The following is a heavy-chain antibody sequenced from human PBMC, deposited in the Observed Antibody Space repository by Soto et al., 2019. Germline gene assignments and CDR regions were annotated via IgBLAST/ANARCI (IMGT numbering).Heavy chain of an antibody. Sequence: QVQLQESGPGLVKPSQTLSLTCTVSGGSISSGGYYWSWIRQHPGKGLEWIGYIYYSGSTYYNPSLKSRVTISVDTSKNQSSLKLTAVTAADTAVYYCARGSSYYNLNYWGQGTLVTVSS. CDR2: IYYSGST. CDR3: ARGSSYYNLNY. J-gene: IGHJ4*02. D-gene: IGHD3-10*01. V-gene: IGHV4-31*03. CDR1: GGSISSGGYY.